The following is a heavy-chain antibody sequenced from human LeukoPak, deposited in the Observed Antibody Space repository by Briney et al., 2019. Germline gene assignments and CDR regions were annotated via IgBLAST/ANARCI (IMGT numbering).Heavy chain of an antibody. CDR2: INHSGST. CDR3: ARDRGYSYGSVFDY. CDR1: GGSFSGYY. D-gene: IGHD5-18*01. V-gene: IGHV4-34*01. J-gene: IGHJ4*02. Sequence: SETLSLTYAVYGGSFSGYYWSWIRQPPGKGLEWIGEINHSGSTNYNPSLKSRVTISVDTSKNQFSLKLSSVTAADTAVYYCARDRGYSYGSVFDYWGQGTLVTVSS.